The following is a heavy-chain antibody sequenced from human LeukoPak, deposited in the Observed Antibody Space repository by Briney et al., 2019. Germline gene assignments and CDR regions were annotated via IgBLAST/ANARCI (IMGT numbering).Heavy chain of an antibody. Sequence: GGSLRLSCAASGFSFSSYAMRWVRQAPGKGLEWVSAISGSGGSTYYADSMKGRFTISRDNSKNTLYLQMNSLRAEDTAVYYCAKVDFWSLDYWGQGTLVTVSS. CDR3: AKVDFWSLDY. D-gene: IGHD3-3*01. J-gene: IGHJ4*02. CDR1: GFSFSSYA. CDR2: ISGSGGST. V-gene: IGHV3-23*01.